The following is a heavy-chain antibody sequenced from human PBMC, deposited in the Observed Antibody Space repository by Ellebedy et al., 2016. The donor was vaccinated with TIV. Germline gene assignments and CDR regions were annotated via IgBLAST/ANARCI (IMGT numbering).Heavy chain of an antibody. V-gene: IGHV4-59*01. J-gene: IGHJ3*02. CDR3: ARVVWQQPVSYASDI. CDR2: IYYTGST. D-gene: IGHD6-13*01. Sequence: MPGGSLRLSCTVSGGSISSYYWSWIRQPPGKGLEWIGYIYYTGSTNYNPSLKSRVTISVDTSKNQFSLKLNSVTAADTAVYYCARVVWQQPVSYASDIWGLGTMVTVSS. CDR1: GGSISSYY.